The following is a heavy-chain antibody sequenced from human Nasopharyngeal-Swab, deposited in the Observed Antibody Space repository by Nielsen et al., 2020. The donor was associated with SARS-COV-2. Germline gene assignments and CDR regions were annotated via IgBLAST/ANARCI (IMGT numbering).Heavy chain of an antibody. CDR1: GFTFSIYA. CDR2: INDYEDRL. D-gene: IGHD3-16*01. J-gene: IGHJ3*02. Sequence: GGSLRLSCSASGFTFSIYAMHWVRQAPGKGLEYVSTINDYEDRLYYADSVKGRFTISRDNSKNTLYLQMSSLRAEDTALYWWVKDPRGKYAFEIWGQGTMVTVSS. CDR3: VKDPRGKYAFEI. V-gene: IGHV3-64D*06.